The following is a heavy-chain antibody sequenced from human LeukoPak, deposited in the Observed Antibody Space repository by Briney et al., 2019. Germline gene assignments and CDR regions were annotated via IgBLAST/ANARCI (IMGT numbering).Heavy chain of an antibody. CDR3: ARREGGYCANGVCYWNHFDL. V-gene: IGHV5-51*01. CDR1: GYTFTTSW. D-gene: IGHD2-8*01. J-gene: IGHJ4*02. CDR2: IYPGDSDT. Sequence: GESPKISCKGSGYTFTTSWIGWVRQMPGKGLEWMGIIYPGDSDTRYSPSFQGQVTFTADKSHTTAYLQWSSLKASDTAIYYCARREGGYCANGVCYWNHFDLWGQGTLVTVSS.